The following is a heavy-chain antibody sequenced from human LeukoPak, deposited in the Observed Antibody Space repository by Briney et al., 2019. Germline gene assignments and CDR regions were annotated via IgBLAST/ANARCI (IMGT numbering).Heavy chain of an antibody. CDR2: ISAYNGNT. D-gene: IGHD3-16*02. CDR1: GYTFTSYG. CDR3: ARDQYDYVWGSYRPTPIFDY. V-gene: IGHV1-18*01. J-gene: IGHJ4*02. Sequence: GASVKVSCKASGYTFTSYGISWVRQAPGQGLEWMGWISAYNGNTNYAQKVQGRVTMTTDTSTSTAYMELRSLRSDDTAVYYCARDQYDYVWGSYRPTPIFDYWGQGTLVTVSS.